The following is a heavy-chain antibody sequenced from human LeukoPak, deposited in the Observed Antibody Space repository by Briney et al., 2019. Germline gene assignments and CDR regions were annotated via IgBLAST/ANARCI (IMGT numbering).Heavy chain of an antibody. Sequence: SETLSLTCTVSGGSISSYYWSWIRQPPGKGLEWIGYIYYSGSTNYNPSLKSRVTISVDASKNQSSLKLSSVTAADTAVYYCARAKVLEPYYYDSSGYYYFDYWGQGTLVTVSS. V-gene: IGHV4-59*01. J-gene: IGHJ4*02. CDR1: GGSISSYY. CDR3: ARAKVLEPYYYDSSGYYYFDY. CDR2: IYYSGST. D-gene: IGHD3-22*01.